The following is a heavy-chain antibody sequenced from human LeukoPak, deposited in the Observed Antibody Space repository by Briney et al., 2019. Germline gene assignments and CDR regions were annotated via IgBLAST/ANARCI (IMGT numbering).Heavy chain of an antibody. D-gene: IGHD3-10*01. V-gene: IGHV3-21*04. J-gene: IGHJ6*03. CDR3: AKSGSYYYYHMYV. Sequence: SLXXSXAASGFTXRSYIMNWVRQAPGKGLEWVSSISSSNNYLYYADSVKGRFTISRDNSKNSLYLQMNSLITEDTALYYCAKSGSYYYYHMYVWGKGTTVTISS. CDR1: GFTXRSYI. CDR2: ISSSNNYL.